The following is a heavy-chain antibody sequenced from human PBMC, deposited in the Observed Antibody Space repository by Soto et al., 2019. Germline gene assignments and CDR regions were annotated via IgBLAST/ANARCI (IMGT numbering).Heavy chain of an antibody. D-gene: IGHD2-15*01. CDR1: RGSISGYY. CDR2: IYHSGST. Sequence: SETLSLTCTVSRGSISGYYWSWIRQPPGKGLEWIGYIYHSGSTYYNPSLKSRVTISVDRSKNQFSLKLSSVTAADTAVYYCARVGYCSGGSCYSGGWFDPWGQGTLVTVSS. V-gene: IGHV4-30-2*01. CDR3: ARVGYCSGGSCYSGGWFDP. J-gene: IGHJ5*02.